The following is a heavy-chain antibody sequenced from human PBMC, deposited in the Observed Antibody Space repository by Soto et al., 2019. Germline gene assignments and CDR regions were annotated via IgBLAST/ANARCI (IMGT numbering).Heavy chain of an antibody. D-gene: IGHD3-16*01. V-gene: IGHV3-23*01. J-gene: IGHJ6*02. CDR1: GFTFSSYA. CDR2: ISGSGGST. CDR3: AKVGGVNHYYYGMDV. Sequence: PGGSLRLSCAASGFTFSSYAMSWVRQAPGKGLEWVSAISGSGGSTYYADSVKGRFTISRDNSKNTLYLQMNSLRAEDTAVYYCAKVGGVNHYYYGMDVWGQGTTVTVSS.